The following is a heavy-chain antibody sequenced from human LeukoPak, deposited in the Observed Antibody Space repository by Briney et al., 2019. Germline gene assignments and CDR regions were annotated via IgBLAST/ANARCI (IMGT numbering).Heavy chain of an antibody. J-gene: IGHJ5*02. Sequence: SETPSPTRPVSGGSISSFYWRWVRHPPRKGPGWIGYIYYSGSTNYNPSLKSRVTISVDTSKNQFSLKLSSVTAADTAVYYCARHTDCSSTSCYWFWFDPWGQGTLVTVSS. V-gene: IGHV4-59*08. D-gene: IGHD2-2*01. CDR1: GGSISSFY. CDR2: IYYSGST. CDR3: ARHTDCSSTSCYWFWFDP.